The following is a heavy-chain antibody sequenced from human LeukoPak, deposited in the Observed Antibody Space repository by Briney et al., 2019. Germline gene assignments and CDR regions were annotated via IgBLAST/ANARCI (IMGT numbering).Heavy chain of an antibody. Sequence: GGSLRLSCAASGFTFSSYSMNWVRQAPGKGLEWVSSISSSSYIYYADSVKGRFTISRDNAKNSLYLQMNSLRAEDTAVYYCAREIVTGYSSSWYVLVGYMDVWGKGTTVTVSS. CDR2: ISSSSYI. CDR1: GFTFSSYS. V-gene: IGHV3-21*01. CDR3: AREIVTGYSSSWYVLVGYMDV. J-gene: IGHJ6*03. D-gene: IGHD6-13*01.